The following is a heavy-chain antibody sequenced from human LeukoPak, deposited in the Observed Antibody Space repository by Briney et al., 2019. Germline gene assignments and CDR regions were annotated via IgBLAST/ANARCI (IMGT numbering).Heavy chain of an antibody. Sequence: ASVKVSCKASGYTFTSYDINWVRQATGQGLEWMGWMNTNSGYSGYAQKFQGRVTVTWNTSISTAYMELSSLRSEDTAVYYCARGQGGHWGQGTLVTVSS. D-gene: IGHD3-16*01. V-gene: IGHV1-8*03. CDR1: GYTFTSYD. J-gene: IGHJ1*01. CDR3: ARGQGGH. CDR2: MNTNSGYS.